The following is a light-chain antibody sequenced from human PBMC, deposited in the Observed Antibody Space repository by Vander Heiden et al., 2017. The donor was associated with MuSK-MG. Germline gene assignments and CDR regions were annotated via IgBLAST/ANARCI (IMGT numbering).Light chain of an antibody. J-gene: IGLJ2*01. CDR1: SLRNYY. CDR3: NSQDSSGNQV. V-gene: IGLV3-19*01. Sequence: SSALTQDPAVSVALGQPVRITCQGDSLRNYYASWYQQKPGQAPVLVIYGKNNRPSGIPDRFSGSSSGNTASLTITGAQAEDEADYYCNSQDSSGNQVFGGGTKLTVL. CDR2: GKN.